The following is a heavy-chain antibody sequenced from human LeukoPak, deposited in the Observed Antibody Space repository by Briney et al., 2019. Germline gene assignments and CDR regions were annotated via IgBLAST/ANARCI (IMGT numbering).Heavy chain of an antibody. D-gene: IGHD2-2*01. J-gene: IGHJ4*02. CDR3: ARGYCGGTSCPFDY. Sequence: GGPLRLSCAASGFTIGGFAMTWVRQAPGKGLEWVSSIGSDYKTHYSESVKGRFAISRDNSQSTVFLQMNSLRAEDTAVYYCARGYCGGTSCPFDYWGQGALVTVSS. CDR2: IGSDYKT. CDR1: GFTIGGFA. V-gene: IGHV3-23*01.